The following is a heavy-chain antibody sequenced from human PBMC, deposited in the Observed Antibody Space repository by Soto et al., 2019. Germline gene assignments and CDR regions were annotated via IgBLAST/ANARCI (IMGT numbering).Heavy chain of an antibody. CDR2: IRSKAYGGTT. J-gene: IGHJ4*02. CDR1: GFTFGDYA. Sequence: PGGSLRLSCTASGFTFGDYAMSWVRQAPGKGLEWVGFIRSKAYGGTTGYAASVKGRFTISRDDSKSIAYLQMNSLKTEDTAVYYCTSLWFGELFFLDYWGQGTLVTVSS. CDR3: TSLWFGELFFLDY. D-gene: IGHD3-10*01. V-gene: IGHV3-49*04.